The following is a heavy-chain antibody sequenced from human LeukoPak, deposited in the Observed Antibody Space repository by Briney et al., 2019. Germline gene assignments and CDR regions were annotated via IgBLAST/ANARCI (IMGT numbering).Heavy chain of an antibody. D-gene: IGHD3-22*01. Sequence: ASVKVSCKASGYTFTSYGISWVRQAPGQGLEWMGWISAYNGNTNYAQKLQGRVTMTTDTSTSTVYMELRSLRSDDTAVYYCAREYYDSSGYFDYWGQGTLVTVSS. CDR1: GYTFTSYG. V-gene: IGHV1-18*01. J-gene: IGHJ4*02. CDR3: AREYYDSSGYFDY. CDR2: ISAYNGNT.